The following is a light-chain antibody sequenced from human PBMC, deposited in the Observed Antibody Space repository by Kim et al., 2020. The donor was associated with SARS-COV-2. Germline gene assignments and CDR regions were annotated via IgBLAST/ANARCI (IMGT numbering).Light chain of an antibody. CDR3: QQYYSTPYT. CDR2: WAS. J-gene: IGKJ2*01. V-gene: IGKV4-1*01. CDR1: QSVLYSSNNKNY. Sequence: DIVMTHSPDSLAVSLGERATINCKSSQSVLYSSNNKNYLAWYQQKPGQPPKLLIYWASTRKSGVPDRFSGSGSGTDFTLTISSLQAEDVAVYYCQQYYSTPYTFGQGTKLEI.